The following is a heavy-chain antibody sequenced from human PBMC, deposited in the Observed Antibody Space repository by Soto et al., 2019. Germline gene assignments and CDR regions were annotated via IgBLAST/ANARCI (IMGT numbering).Heavy chain of an antibody. CDR3: SSHSTSWHRNFDF. J-gene: IGHJ4*02. Sequence: SETLSLTCTVSGGSISNSNYYWGWIRQPPGKGLEWIGSMYYTGTTYHNPSLKSRVTMSADTAKNVFSLKLISVTALDTAVYFWSSHSTSWHRNFDFWGPGTQVPVSS. CDR1: GGSISNSNYY. V-gene: IGHV4-39*01. CDR2: MYYTGTT. D-gene: IGHD6-13*01.